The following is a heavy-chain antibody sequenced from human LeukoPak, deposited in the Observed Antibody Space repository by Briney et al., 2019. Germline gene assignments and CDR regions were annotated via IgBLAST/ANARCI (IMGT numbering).Heavy chain of an antibody. CDR2: FDPEDGET. Sequence: SVKVSCKASGYTFTSYYMHWVRQAPGKGLEWMGGFDPEDGETIYAQKFQGRVTMTEDTSTDTAYMELSSLRSEDTAVYYCAPYPESANVGYCGQGTLVTVSS. CDR1: GYTFTSYY. V-gene: IGHV1-24*01. CDR3: APYPESANVGY. D-gene: IGHD4/OR15-4a*01. J-gene: IGHJ4*02.